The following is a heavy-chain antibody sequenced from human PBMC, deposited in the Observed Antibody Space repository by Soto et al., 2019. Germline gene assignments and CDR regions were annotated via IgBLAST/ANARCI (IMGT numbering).Heavy chain of an antibody. V-gene: IGHV3-7*01. CDR2: IKQDGNDL. CDR3: ARTIFGVVTHPSYMDV. CDR1: GFTFSSYW. D-gene: IGHD3-3*01. J-gene: IGHJ6*03. Sequence: EVQLVESGGGLVQPGGSLRLSCAASGFTFSSYWMSWVRQAPEKGLEWVANIKQDGNDLYFVDSVKGRFTISRDNAKNSLYLHMSSLRAEDTGLYYCARTIFGVVTHPSYMDVWGKGTTVTVSS.